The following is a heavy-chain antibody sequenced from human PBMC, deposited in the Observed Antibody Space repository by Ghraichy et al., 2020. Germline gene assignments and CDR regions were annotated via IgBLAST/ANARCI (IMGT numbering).Heavy chain of an antibody. Sequence: ASVKVSCKVSGYTLTELSMHWVRQAPGKGLEWMGGFDPEDGETIYAQKFQGRVTMTEDTSTDTAYMELSSLRSEDTAVYYCATDSWQQLARHAAHAFDIWGQGTMVTVSS. D-gene: IGHD6-13*01. V-gene: IGHV1-24*01. J-gene: IGHJ3*02. CDR3: ATDSWQQLARHAAHAFDI. CDR2: FDPEDGET. CDR1: GYTLTELS.